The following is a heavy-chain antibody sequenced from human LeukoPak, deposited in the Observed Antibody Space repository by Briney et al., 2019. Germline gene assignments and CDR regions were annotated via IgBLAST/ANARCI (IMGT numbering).Heavy chain of an antibody. D-gene: IGHD5-24*01. CDR1: GGSVSINSYY. CDR3: ARGGLQGGFDY. V-gene: IGHV4-61*01. Sequence: PSETLSLTCSVSGGSVSINSYYWSWIRQPPGKGLEWIGYIYYSGNTNYNPSLKSRVTISVDTSKNQFSLKLRSVTSADTAVYYCARGGLQGGFDYWGQGTLVTVSS. CDR2: IYYSGNT. J-gene: IGHJ4*02.